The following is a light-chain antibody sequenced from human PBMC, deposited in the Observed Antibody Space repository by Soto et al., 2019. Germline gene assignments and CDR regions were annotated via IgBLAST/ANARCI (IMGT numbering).Light chain of an antibody. Sequence: EIVLTQSPATLSLSPGERATLSCRASQSVSSYLAWYQQKPGQAPRLLIYDASNRATGIPARFSGSGSGTDFTLTISSLEPEDFAVYYCQQRSSWPLTFGHGTKVDIK. CDR2: DAS. V-gene: IGKV3-11*01. CDR1: QSVSSY. J-gene: IGKJ3*01. CDR3: QQRSSWPLT.